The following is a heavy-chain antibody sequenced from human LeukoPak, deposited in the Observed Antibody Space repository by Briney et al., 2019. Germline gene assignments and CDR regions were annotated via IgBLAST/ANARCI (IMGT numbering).Heavy chain of an antibody. CDR1: GGSISSSSYY. CDR3: ARRRGGEDYFDS. D-gene: IGHD2-21*01. Sequence: SETLSLTCTVSGGSISSSSYYWDWLRQPPGKRREWSGSVSYSGSTYNNPTLKSRVSTSVDTSKNQFSLNLSSVAAADTAVYSCARRRGGEDYFDSWGQGTLVTVSS. V-gene: IGHV4-39*01. CDR2: VSYSGST. J-gene: IGHJ4*02.